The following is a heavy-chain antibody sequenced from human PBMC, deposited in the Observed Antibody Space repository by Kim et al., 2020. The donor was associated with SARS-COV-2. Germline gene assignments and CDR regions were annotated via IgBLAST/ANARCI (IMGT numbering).Heavy chain of an antibody. CDR3: ARCLYYYDSSGYGFYYYYGMDV. CDR1: GGSISSYY. V-gene: IGHV4-59*01. J-gene: IGHJ6*02. Sequence: SETLSLTCTVSGGSISSYYWSWIRQPPGKGLEWIGYIYYSGSTNYNPSLKSRVTISVDTSKNQFSLKLSSVTAADTAVYYCARCLYYYDSSGYGFYYYYGMDVWGQGTTVTVSS. CDR2: IYYSGST. D-gene: IGHD3-22*01.